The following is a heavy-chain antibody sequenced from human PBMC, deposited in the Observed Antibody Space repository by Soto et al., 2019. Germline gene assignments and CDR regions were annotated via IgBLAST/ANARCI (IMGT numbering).Heavy chain of an antibody. Sequence: QVQLVESGGGVVQPGRSLRLSCAASGFTFSSYGMHWVRQAPGKGLEWVAVIWYDGSNKDYADSVKGRFTISRDNSKNTLYLQMNSRRAQDTAVYYCARYPTGSIASLPAQLRRYYFYYIDVWGKGSPVTVSS. CDR1: GFTFSSYG. CDR2: IWYDGSNK. J-gene: IGHJ6*03. CDR3: ARYPTGSIASLPAQLRRYYFYYIDV. D-gene: IGHD6-6*01. V-gene: IGHV3-33*01.